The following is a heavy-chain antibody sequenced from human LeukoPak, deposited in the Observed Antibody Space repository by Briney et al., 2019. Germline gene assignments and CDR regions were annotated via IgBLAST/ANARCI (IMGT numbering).Heavy chain of an antibody. CDR3: ARGDSSGYGRGPSDY. V-gene: IGHV4-4*09. CDR1: GGSISSYY. D-gene: IGHD3-22*01. Sequence: PSETLSLTCTVSGGSISSYYWSWIRQPPGKGLEWIGYIYTSGSTNYNPSLKSRVTISVDTSKNQFSLKLSSVTAADTAVYYCARGDSSGYGRGPSDYWGQGTLVTVSS. J-gene: IGHJ4*02. CDR2: IYTSGST.